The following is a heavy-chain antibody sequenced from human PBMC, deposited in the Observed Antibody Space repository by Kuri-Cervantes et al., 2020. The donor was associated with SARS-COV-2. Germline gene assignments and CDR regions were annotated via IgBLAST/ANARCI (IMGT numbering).Heavy chain of an antibody. CDR1: GLTFTNHL. V-gene: IGHV3-21*01. J-gene: IGHJ4*02. CDR3: ARDQGWAPGSSDYFDY. CDR2: ISSSSSQM. Sequence: GGSLRLSCAGSGLTFTNHLLNWVRQAPGQGLEWISSISSSSSQMHYVDSVKGRFTISRDNAKNSLYLQMNSLRAEDTAVYYCARDQGWAPGSSDYFDYWGQGTLVTVSS. D-gene: IGHD6-6*01.